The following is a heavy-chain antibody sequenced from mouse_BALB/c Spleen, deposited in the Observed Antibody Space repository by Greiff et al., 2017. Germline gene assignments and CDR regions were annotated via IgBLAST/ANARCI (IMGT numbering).Heavy chain of an antibody. CDR2: INPSTGYT. V-gene: IGHV1-7*01. Sequence: QVQLQQSGAELAKPGASVKMSCKASGYTFTSYWMHWVKQRPGQGLEWIGYINPSTGYTEYNQKFKDKATLTADKSSSTAYMQLSSLTSEDSAVYYCARCMIRGAWFAYWGQGTLVTVSA. J-gene: IGHJ3*01. CDR1: GYTFTSYW. D-gene: IGHD2-4*01. CDR3: ARCMIRGAWFAY.